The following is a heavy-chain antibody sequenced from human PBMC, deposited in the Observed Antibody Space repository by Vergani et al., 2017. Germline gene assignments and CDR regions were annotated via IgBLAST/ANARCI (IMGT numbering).Heavy chain of an antibody. CDR2: IWYDGSNK. CDR1: GFTFSSYG. J-gene: IGHJ6*03. Sequence: QVQLVESGGGVVQPGRSLRLSCAASGFTFSSYGMHWVRQAPGKGLEWVAVIWYDGSNKYYADSVKGRFTISRDNSKNTLYLQMNSLRAEDTAVYYCSGTYYYYYYMDVWGKGTTVTVSS. V-gene: IGHV3-33*01. CDR3: SGTYYYYYYMDV.